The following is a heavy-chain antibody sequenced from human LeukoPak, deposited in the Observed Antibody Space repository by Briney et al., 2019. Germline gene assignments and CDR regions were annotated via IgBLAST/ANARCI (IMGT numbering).Heavy chain of an antibody. D-gene: IGHD3-10*01. CDR1: GGSLSSYY. J-gene: IGHJ4*02. V-gene: IGHV4-59*08. CDR3: ARTYYYGSGSYYHDY. CDR2: IYYSGST. Sequence: SETLSLTCTVSGGSLSSYYWSWIRQPPGKGLEGIGYIYYSGSTNYNPSLQSRVTISVDTSKNQFSLKLSSVTAADTAVYYCARTYYYGSGSYYHDYWGQGTLVTVSS.